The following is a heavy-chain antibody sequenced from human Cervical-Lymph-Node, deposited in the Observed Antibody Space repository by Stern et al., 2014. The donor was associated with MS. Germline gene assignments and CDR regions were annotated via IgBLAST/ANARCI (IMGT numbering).Heavy chain of an antibody. J-gene: IGHJ4*02. V-gene: IGHV3-11*06. Sequence: VHLVESGGGLVKPGGSLRLSCAASGFPFSDFQMSWIRQAPGKGLEWVTYITSSGNYANYADSVKGRFTISRDNAKNSLFLQMNSLRAEDTAVYYCATIKGRNWSYYFGYWGQGTLVTVSS. CDR1: GFPFSDFQ. CDR3: ATIKGRNWSYYFGY. CDR2: ITSSGNYA. D-gene: IGHD1-20*01.